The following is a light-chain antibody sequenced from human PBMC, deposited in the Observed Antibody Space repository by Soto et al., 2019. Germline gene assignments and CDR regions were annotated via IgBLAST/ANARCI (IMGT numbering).Light chain of an antibody. CDR2: DVT. CDR3: ASFTSISTYV. CDR1: ADDIGGYNF. Sequence: QSPLTQPASVSGSRGQSIPISCGGTADDIGGYNFVSWYQHHPGKAPKLIIYDVTHRPSGVSERFSGSKSGFTASLTISGLQPEDESHYCCASFTSISTYVFGTGTKVTVL. J-gene: IGLJ1*01. V-gene: IGLV2-14*01.